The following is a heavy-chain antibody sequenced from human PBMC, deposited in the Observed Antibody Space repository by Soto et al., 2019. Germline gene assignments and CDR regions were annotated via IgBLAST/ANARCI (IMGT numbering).Heavy chain of an antibody. CDR1: GGSISSSTYY. J-gene: IGHJ4*02. Sequence: SETLSLTCTVSGGSISSSTYYWGWIRQPPGKGLEWIGSVYFSATTYYNPSLKSRLTFSEDTSKNLFSLKLSSVTAADTAVYYCTRHGLSSSGWTAAGFDYWGQGIVVTVSS. CDR3: TRHGLSSSGWTAAGFDY. V-gene: IGHV4-39*01. CDR2: VYFSATT. D-gene: IGHD6-19*01.